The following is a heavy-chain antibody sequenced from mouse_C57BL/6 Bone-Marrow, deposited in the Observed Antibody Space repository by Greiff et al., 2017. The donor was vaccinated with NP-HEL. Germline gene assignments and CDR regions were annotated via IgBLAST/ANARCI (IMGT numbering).Heavy chain of an antibody. V-gene: IGHV1-81*01. CDR2: IYPRSGNT. Sequence: QVQLKESGAELARPGASVKLSCKASGYTFTSYGISWVKQRTGQGLEWIGEIYPRSGNTYYNEKFKGKATLTADKSSSTAYMELRSLTSEDSAVYFCARRSPRYFDVWGTGTTVTVSS. CDR1: GYTFTSYG. CDR3: ARRSPRYFDV. J-gene: IGHJ1*03.